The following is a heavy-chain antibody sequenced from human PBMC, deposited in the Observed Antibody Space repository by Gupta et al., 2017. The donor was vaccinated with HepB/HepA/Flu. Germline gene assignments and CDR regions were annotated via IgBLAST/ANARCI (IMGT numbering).Heavy chain of an antibody. D-gene: IGHD3-22*01. CDR3: ARGRKDSSGYYYFDY. CDR2: INLNSGTI. V-gene: IGHV3-9*01. J-gene: IGHJ4*02. CDR1: GFTFDDYV. Sequence: EVQLVESGGGLVQPGRSLRLSCAASGFTFDDYVMHWVRQAPGKGLEWVSGINLNSGTIGYVDSVKGRFTVSRNNAKNSLYLQMNSLRADDTALYYCARGRKDSSGYYYFDYWGQGTLVTVSS.